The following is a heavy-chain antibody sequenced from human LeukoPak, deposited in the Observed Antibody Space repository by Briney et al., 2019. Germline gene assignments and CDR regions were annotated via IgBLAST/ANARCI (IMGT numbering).Heavy chain of an antibody. CDR2: ISAYDGNT. CDR3: ARYCSSTSCYDYYYGMDV. D-gene: IGHD2-2*01. Sequence: ASVTVSCKASGYTFTSYGISWVRQAPGQGLEWMGWISAYDGNTNYAQKLQGRVTMTTDTSTSTAYMELRSLRSDDTAVYYCARYCSSTSCYDYYYGMDVWGQGTTVTVSS. CDR1: GYTFTSYG. V-gene: IGHV1-18*01. J-gene: IGHJ6*02.